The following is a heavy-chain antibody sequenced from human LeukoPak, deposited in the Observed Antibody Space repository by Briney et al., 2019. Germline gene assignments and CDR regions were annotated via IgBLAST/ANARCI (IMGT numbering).Heavy chain of an antibody. J-gene: IGHJ4*02. CDR3: ARQIEAGATSPFDY. CDR1: GSSFTTLY. CDR2: IDPGDSYT. Sequence: GESLKISCQASGSSFTTLYISWVRQLPGKGLEWMGRIDPGDSYTDYSPAFEGHVTISVDQSINTAFLQWSSLKASDTAMYYCARQIEAGATSPFDYWGQGTLVTVSS. V-gene: IGHV5-10-1*01. D-gene: IGHD1-26*01.